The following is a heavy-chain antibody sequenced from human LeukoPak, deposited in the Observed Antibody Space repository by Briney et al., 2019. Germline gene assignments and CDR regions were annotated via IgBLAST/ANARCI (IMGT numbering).Heavy chain of an antibody. D-gene: IGHD3-3*01. V-gene: IGHV1-2*06. Sequence: GASVKVSCKASGYTFTGYYMHWVRQAPGQGVEGMGRINPNSGGTNYAQKFQGRVTMTRDTSISTAYMELRRLRSDDTAVYYCARDHPYDFWSGYHYNWFDPWGQGTLVTVSS. CDR2: INPNSGGT. CDR1: GYTFTGYY. CDR3: ARDHPYDFWSGYHYNWFDP. J-gene: IGHJ5*02.